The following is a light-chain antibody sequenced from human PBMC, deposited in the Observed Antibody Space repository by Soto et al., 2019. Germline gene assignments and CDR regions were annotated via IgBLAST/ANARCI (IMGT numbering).Light chain of an antibody. V-gene: IGKV1-5*03. Sequence: DIQMTQSPSPLSASVGDRVIITCRASQSISNWLAWYQQKPGKAPKLLIYKAPSLESGSPSRFSGSGSGTEFTLPISNLQPDDFATYYGQQDNYNSPWTFGQGTLVESK. J-gene: IGKJ1*01. CDR3: QQDNYNSPWT. CDR1: QSISNW. CDR2: KAP.